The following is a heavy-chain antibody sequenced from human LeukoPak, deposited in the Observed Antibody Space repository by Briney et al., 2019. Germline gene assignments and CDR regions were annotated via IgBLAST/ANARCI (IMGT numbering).Heavy chain of an antibody. Sequence: GGSLRLSCAASGFTFSSYAMSWVRQAPGKGLEWVSAISGSGGSTYYADSVKGRFTISRDNAKSSLYLQMNSLRAEDTAVYYCVRRLAFRGVFVRGGDSWGQGSLVTGSS. CDR2: ISGSGGST. V-gene: IGHV3-23*01. CDR1: GFTFSSYA. CDR3: VRRLAFRGVFVRGGDS. D-gene: IGHD3-16*02. J-gene: IGHJ5*01.